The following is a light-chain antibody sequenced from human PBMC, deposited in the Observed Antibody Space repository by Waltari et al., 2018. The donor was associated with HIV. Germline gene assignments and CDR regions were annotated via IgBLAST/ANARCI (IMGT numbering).Light chain of an antibody. V-gene: IGKV3-11*01. CDR2: DAS. Sequence: ELLLPQYPATLSVSPGERATLSCRASQSVSSYLGWYQQKPGQAPRLLIYDASNRATGIPARFSGSGSGTDFTLTISSLEPEDFAVYYCQQRSNWPLTFGGGTKVEIK. CDR1: QSVSSY. CDR3: QQRSNWPLT. J-gene: IGKJ4*01.